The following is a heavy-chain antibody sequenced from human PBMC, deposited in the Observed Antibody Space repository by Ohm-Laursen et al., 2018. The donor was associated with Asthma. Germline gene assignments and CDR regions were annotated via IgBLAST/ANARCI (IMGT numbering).Heavy chain of an antibody. CDR2: IYYTGTT. D-gene: IGHD3-10*01. Sequence: GTLSLTCTVSGGSVSSGSYYWSWIRQPPGKGLEWIGYIYYTGTTNYNPSLKSRVTISVDTSKNQFSLKLSSVTAADTAVYYCARDRAGGGYWGQGTLVTVSS. CDR1: GGSVSSGSYY. V-gene: IGHV4-61*01. J-gene: IGHJ4*02. CDR3: ARDRAGGGY.